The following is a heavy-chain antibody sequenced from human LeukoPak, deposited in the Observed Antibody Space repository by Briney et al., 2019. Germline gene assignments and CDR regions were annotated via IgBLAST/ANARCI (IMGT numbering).Heavy chain of an antibody. CDR3: ARAGYSYGRYYYMDV. CDR1: GGSISSYY. D-gene: IGHD5-18*01. V-gene: IGHV4-59*01. CDR2: IYYSGST. Sequence: PSETLSLTCTVSGGSISSYYWSWIRQPPGKGLEWIGYIYYSGSTNYNPSLKSRVTISVDTSKNQFSLKLSSVTAADTAVYYCARAGYSYGRYYYMDVWGKGTTVTVSS. J-gene: IGHJ6*03.